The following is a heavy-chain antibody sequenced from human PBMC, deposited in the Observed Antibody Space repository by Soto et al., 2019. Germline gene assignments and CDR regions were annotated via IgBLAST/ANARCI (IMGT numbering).Heavy chain of an antibody. D-gene: IGHD3-22*01. CDR2: INPSGGST. CDR1: GYTFTSYY. Sequence: ASVKVSCKASGYTFTSYYMHWVLQAPGQGLEWMGIINPSGGSTSYAQKFQGRVTMTRDTSTSTVYMELSSLRSEDTAVYYCARDRDSRTYYYDSSGYYHYYYYGMDVWGQGTTVTSP. V-gene: IGHV1-46*01. CDR3: ARDRDSRTYYYDSSGYYHYYYYGMDV. J-gene: IGHJ6*02.